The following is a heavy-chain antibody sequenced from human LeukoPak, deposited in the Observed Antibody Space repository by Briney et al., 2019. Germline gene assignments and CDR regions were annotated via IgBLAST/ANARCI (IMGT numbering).Heavy chain of an antibody. CDR3: AREENYDFWTYYYYYMDV. D-gene: IGHD3-3*01. Sequence: GGSLRLSCAASGFTFTSYAMTWVRQAPGKGLEWVSSISGSGGSTYYADSVKGRFTISRDSAKNSLYLQMNSLRAEDTAVYYCAREENYDFWTYYYYYMDVWGKGTTVTVSS. J-gene: IGHJ6*03. V-gene: IGHV3-23*01. CDR2: ISGSGGST. CDR1: GFTFTSYA.